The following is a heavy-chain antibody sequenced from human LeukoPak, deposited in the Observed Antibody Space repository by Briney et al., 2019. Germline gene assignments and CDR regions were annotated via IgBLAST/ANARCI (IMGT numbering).Heavy chain of an antibody. Sequence: KSGGSLRLSCAASGLSFDRYTMHWVRQAPGKRLEWVSSISIRSTYIHYVDSEKGRFIISRDNDRNSLYLQLNSLRAEDTAVYYCARLVRGFYYYYGMDVWGQGTTVTVSS. CDR2: ISIRSTYI. D-gene: IGHD3-10*01. CDR3: ARLVRGFYYYYGMDV. V-gene: IGHV3-21*01. J-gene: IGHJ6*02. CDR1: GLSFDRYT.